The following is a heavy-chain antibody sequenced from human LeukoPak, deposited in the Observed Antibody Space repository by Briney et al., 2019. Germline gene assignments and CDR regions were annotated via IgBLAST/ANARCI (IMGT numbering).Heavy chain of an antibody. CDR1: GFTFDDYA. Sequence: PGGSLRLSCAASGFTFDDYAMHWVRQAPGKGLEWVSLISGDGGSTYYADSVKDRFTISRDNSKNSLYLQMNSLRTEDTALYYCAKDADSSGYFRVFDYWGQGTLVTVSS. CDR2: ISGDGGST. J-gene: IGHJ4*02. V-gene: IGHV3-43*02. D-gene: IGHD3-22*01. CDR3: AKDADSSGYFRVFDY.